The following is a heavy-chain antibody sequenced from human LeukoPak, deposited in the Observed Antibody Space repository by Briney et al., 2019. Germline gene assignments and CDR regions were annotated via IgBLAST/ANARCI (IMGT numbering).Heavy chain of an antibody. J-gene: IGHJ4*02. CDR2: IYYSGNT. D-gene: IGHD3/OR15-3a*01. Sequence: SETLSLTCTVSGVSISSSNSYWGWIRQPPGKGLEWIGSIYYSGNTYYNASLKSQVSISIDTSKYQFSLRLTSVTAADTAVYYCARQTGSGLFILPGGQGTLVTVSS. CDR1: GVSISSSNSY. CDR3: ARQTGSGLFILP. V-gene: IGHV4-39*01.